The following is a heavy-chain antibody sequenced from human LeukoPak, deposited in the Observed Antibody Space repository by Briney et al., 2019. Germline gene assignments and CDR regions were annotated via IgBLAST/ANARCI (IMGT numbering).Heavy chain of an antibody. CDR2: IYYSGST. D-gene: IGHD3/OR15-3a*01. J-gene: IGHJ4*02. Sequence: SETLSLTFTVSGGSISSYYWSWIRQPPGKGLEWIGYIYYSGSTNYNPSLKSRVTISVDTSKNQFSLKLTSVTAADTVVYYCARQTGSGLFILPGGQGTLVTVSS. V-gene: IGHV4-59*08. CDR1: GGSISSYY. CDR3: ARQTGSGLFILP.